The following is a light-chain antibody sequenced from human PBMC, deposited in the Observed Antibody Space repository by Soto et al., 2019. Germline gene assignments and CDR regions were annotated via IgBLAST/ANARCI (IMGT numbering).Light chain of an antibody. CDR2: DVS. V-gene: IGLV2-11*01. CDR1: SSDVGAYNY. CDR3: CSYAGGYTLDV. Sequence: QSALTQPRSVSGSPGQSVTISCTGTSSDVGAYNYVSWYQQHPGKAPKLMIYDVSERPSGVPDRFSGSKSGNTASLTISGLQAEDEADYYCCSYAGGYTLDVFGGGTQLTVL. J-gene: IGLJ2*01.